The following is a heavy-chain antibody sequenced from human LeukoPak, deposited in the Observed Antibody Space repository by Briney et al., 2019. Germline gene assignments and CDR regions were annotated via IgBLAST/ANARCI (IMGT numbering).Heavy chain of an antibody. J-gene: IGHJ4*02. CDR1: GYTFTSYG. CDR3: ARDSAGSGYYYGPLDY. Sequence: GASVKVSCKASGYTFTSYGISWVRQAPGQGLEWMGWISAYNGNTNYAQKLQGRVTMTTDTSTSTAYMELRSLRSDDTAVYYCARDSAGSGYYYGPLDYWGQGTLVTVSS. V-gene: IGHV1-18*01. CDR2: ISAYNGNT. D-gene: IGHD3-22*01.